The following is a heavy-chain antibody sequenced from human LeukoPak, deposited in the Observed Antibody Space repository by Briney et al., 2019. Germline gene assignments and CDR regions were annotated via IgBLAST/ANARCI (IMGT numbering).Heavy chain of an antibody. Sequence: SETLSLTXTVSGYSISSGYYWGWIRQPPGKGLEWIGSIYHSGSTYYNPSLKSRVTISVDTSKNQFPLKLSSVTAADTAVYYCARAIWPIYANWFDPWGQGTLVIVSS. CDR2: IYHSGST. CDR3: ARAIWPIYANWFDP. V-gene: IGHV4-38-2*02. D-gene: IGHD2/OR15-2a*01. CDR1: GYSISSGYY. J-gene: IGHJ5*02.